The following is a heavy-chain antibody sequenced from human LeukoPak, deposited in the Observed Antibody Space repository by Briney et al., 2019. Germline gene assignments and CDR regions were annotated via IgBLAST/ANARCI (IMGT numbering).Heavy chain of an antibody. CDR2: INAGNGNT. V-gene: IGHV1-3*03. Sequence: ASVKVSCKASGYTFTSYAMHWVRQAPGQRLEWMGWINAGNGNTKYSQEFQGRVTITRDTSASTAYMELSSLRSEDMAVYYCARDDDAGVVVITGGFDYWGQGTLVTVSS. J-gene: IGHJ4*02. CDR3: ARDDDAGVVVITGGFDY. CDR1: GYTFTSYA. D-gene: IGHD3-22*01.